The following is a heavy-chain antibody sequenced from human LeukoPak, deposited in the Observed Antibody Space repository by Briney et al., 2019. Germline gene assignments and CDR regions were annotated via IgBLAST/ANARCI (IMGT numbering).Heavy chain of an antibody. CDR3: ARGSSSAWNRFDC. CDR1: GFIVSSNY. J-gene: IGHJ4*02. V-gene: IGHV4-59*02. D-gene: IGHD6-19*01. Sequence: GSLRLSCAASGFIVSSNYMTWVRQPPGKGLEWIGYIYYSGSTNYNPSLKSRVTISVDTSKNQFSLKLSSVTAADTAVYYCARGSSSAWNRFDCWGQGTLVTVSS. CDR2: IYYSGST.